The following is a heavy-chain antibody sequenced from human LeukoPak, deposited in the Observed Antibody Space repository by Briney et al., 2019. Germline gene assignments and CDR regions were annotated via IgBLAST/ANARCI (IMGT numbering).Heavy chain of an antibody. CDR2: ISGGGGDT. J-gene: IGHJ5*02. D-gene: IGHD3-10*01. V-gene: IGHV3-23*01. Sequence: PGGSLRLFCAASGFPFSNNVMTWVRQAPGRGLDWLSAISGGGGDTYYADSVKGRFTISRDNSKNILYLQMSSLTAEDTAVYYCAKTFPYGTTWFGFCDHWGQGALVTVSS. CDR3: AKTFPYGTTWFGFCDH. CDR1: GFPFSNNV.